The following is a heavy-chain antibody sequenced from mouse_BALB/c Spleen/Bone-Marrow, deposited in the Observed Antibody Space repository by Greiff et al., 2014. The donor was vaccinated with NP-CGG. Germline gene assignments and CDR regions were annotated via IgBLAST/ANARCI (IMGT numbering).Heavy chain of an antibody. Sequence: EVKLMESGAELVKPGASVKLSCTASGFNIKDTYMHWVKQRPEQGLEWIGRIDPASGNTKFDPKFQGKATIASDTSSNTAYLQLSNLTSEDTAVYYCAAYYYVSSYGFAYWGQGTLATVSA. J-gene: IGHJ3*01. CDR3: AAYYYVSSYGFAY. V-gene: IGHV14-3*02. D-gene: IGHD1-1*01. CDR2: IDPASGNT. CDR1: GFNIKDTY.